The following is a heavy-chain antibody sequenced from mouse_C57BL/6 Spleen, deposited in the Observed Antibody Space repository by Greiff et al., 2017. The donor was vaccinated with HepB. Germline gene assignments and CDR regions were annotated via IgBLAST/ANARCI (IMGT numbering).Heavy chain of an antibody. CDR3: ARITTVVGEYFDV. J-gene: IGHJ1*03. CDR1: GYTFTSYW. CDR2: IDPSDSYT. V-gene: IGHV1-59*01. D-gene: IGHD1-1*01. Sequence: QVQLKQPGAELVRPGTSVKLSCKASGYTFTSYWMHWVKQRPGQGLEWIGVIDPSDSYTNYNQKFKGKATLTVDTSSSTAYMQLSSLTSEDSAVYYCARITTVVGEYFDVWGTGTTVTVSS.